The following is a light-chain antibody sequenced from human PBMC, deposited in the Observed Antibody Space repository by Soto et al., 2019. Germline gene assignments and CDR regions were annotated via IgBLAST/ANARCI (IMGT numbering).Light chain of an antibody. CDR1: QSVSSSY. Sequence: EIVLTQSPATLSLSPGERATLSCRASQSVSSSYLAWYQQKPGQAPRLLIYGGSSRATGIPDRFSGSGSGTDFTLTISRLEPEDFAVYYCHQYGSSSWTFGQGTKVDIK. CDR2: GGS. J-gene: IGKJ1*01. CDR3: HQYGSSSWT. V-gene: IGKV3-20*01.